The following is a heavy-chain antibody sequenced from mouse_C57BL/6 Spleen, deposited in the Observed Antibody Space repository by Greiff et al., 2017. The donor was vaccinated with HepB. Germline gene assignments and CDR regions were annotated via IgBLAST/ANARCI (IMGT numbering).Heavy chain of an antibody. CDR3: ARYPYGNYPYYAMDY. CDR1: GYTFTDYY. Sequence: EVQLQQSGPELVKPGASVKISCKASGYTFTDYYMNWVKQSHGKSLEWIGDINPNNGGTSYNQKFKGKATLTVDKSSSTAYMELRSLTSEDSAVYYCARYPYGNYPYYAMDYWGQGTSVTVSS. J-gene: IGHJ4*01. D-gene: IGHD2-1*01. CDR2: INPNNGGT. V-gene: IGHV1-26*01.